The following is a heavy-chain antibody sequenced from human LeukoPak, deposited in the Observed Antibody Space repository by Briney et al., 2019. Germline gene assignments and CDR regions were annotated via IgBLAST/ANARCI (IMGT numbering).Heavy chain of an antibody. D-gene: IGHD2-2*01. CDR2: INHSGST. Sequence: SETLSLTCAVYGGSFSGYYWSWIRQPPGKGLEWIGEINHSGSTNYNPSLKSRVTISVDTSKNQFSLKLSSVTAADTAVYYCARGGGGSTSANSDYWGQGTLVTVSS. V-gene: IGHV4-34*01. CDR3: ARGGGGSTSANSDY. J-gene: IGHJ4*02. CDR1: GGSFSGYY.